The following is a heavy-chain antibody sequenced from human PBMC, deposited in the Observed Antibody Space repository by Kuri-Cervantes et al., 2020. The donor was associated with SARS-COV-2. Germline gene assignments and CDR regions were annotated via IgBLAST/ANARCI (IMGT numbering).Heavy chain of an antibody. CDR2: IYYSGST. CDR1: GGSISSGDYY. D-gene: IGHD5-18*01. Sequence: SETLSLTCTVSGGSISSGDYYWSWIRQPPEKGLEWIGYIYYSGSTYYNPSLKSRVTISVDTSKNQFSLKLSSVTAADTAVYYCARVVGGYSYGSPSFFDYWGQGTLVTVSS. J-gene: IGHJ4*02. V-gene: IGHV4-30-4*08. CDR3: ARVVGGYSYGSPSFFDY.